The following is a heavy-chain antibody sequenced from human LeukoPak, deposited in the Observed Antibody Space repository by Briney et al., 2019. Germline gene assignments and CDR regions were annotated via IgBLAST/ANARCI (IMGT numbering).Heavy chain of an antibody. D-gene: IGHD6-19*01. J-gene: IGHJ4*02. CDR2: ISSTSRYI. CDR1: EFTFSSYN. CDR3: ARASSGVDY. V-gene: IGHV3-21*01. Sequence: GGSLRLSCAASEFTFSSYNMNWVRQVPGKGLEWVSSISSTSRYIYYTDSVKGRFTVSRDNAKNSLFLQMNSLRAEDTAVYYCARASSGVDYWGQGTLVTVSS.